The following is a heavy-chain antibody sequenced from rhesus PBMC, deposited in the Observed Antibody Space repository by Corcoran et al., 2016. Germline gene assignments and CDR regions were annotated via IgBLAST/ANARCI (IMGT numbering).Heavy chain of an antibody. CDR1: GYSISSGYG. CDR3: ARASYYYSGSYNY. CDR2: IYGGSGST. J-gene: IGHJ4*01. D-gene: IGHD3-16*01. V-gene: IGHV4-127*01. Sequence: QVQLQESGPGLVKPSETLSLTCAVSGYSISSGYGWGWIRQPPGKGLEWIGQIYGGSGSTYYNPSLKSRVTVSKDTSTNQFSLKLISVTAADTAVYYCARASYYYSGSYNYWGQGVLVTVSS.